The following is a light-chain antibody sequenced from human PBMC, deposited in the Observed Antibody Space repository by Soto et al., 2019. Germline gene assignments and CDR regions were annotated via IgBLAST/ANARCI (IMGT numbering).Light chain of an antibody. CDR3: HQRSKWPLS. J-gene: IGKJ4*01. CDR1: QSVNSH. V-gene: IGKV3-11*01. Sequence: EVVLTQSPATLSLSPGERATLSCRASQSVNSHLGWYQQQPGQAPRLLIYDASNRATGIPARFSGSGSGTDFTLTISNLEPEDFAVYYCHQRSKWPLSFGGGTTGDIK. CDR2: DAS.